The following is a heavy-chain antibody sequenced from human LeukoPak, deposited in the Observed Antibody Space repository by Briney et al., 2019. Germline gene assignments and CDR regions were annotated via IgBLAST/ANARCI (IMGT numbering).Heavy chain of an antibody. CDR1: GLIFNTYS. CDR3: AREPSGYNYGYVDY. J-gene: IGHJ4*02. D-gene: IGHD5-18*01. Sequence: GGSLRLSCAASGLIFNTYSMHWFRQAPGKGPEWVAFISSDGSNKYYADSVKGRYSISRDNSKNTLYLQMNSLRAEDTALYYCAREPSGYNYGYVDYWGQGTLVTVSS. CDR2: ISSDGSNK. V-gene: IGHV3-30-3*01.